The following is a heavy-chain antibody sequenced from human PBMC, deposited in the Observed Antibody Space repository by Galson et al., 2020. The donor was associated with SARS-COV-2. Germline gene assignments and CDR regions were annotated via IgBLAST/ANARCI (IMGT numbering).Heavy chain of an antibody. J-gene: IGHJ3*02. CDR3: ARSYFYGDYVEYAFDI. Sequence: ASVKVSCKASGYTFTSYAMNWVRQAPGQGLEWMGWINTNPGNPTYAQGFTGRFVFSLDTSVSTAYLQISSLKAEDTAVYYCARSYFYGDYVEYAFDIWGQGTMVTVSS. CDR2: INTNPGNP. CDR1: GYTFTSYA. V-gene: IGHV7-4-1*02. D-gene: IGHD4-17*01.